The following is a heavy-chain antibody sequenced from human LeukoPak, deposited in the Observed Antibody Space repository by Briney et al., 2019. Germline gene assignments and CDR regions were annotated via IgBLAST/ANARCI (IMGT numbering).Heavy chain of an antibody. V-gene: IGHV4-59*08. CDR1: GGSISSYY. CDR2: IYYSGST. J-gene: IGHJ4*02. Sequence: SETLSLTCTVSGGSISSYYWSWIRQPPGKGLEWIGYIYYSGSTNYNPSLKSRVTISVDTSKNQFSLKLSSVTAADTALYYCARLNTNAYPYFFDYWGQGTLVTVSS. CDR3: ARLNTNAYPYFFDY. D-gene: IGHD2-8*01.